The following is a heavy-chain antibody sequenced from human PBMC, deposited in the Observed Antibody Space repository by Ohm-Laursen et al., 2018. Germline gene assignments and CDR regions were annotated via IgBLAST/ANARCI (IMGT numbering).Heavy chain of an antibody. V-gene: IGHV3-23*01. CDR2: ISGSGGST. J-gene: IGHJ6*02. CDR1: GFTFSSYA. D-gene: IGHD5-18*01. CDR3: ARDEEYRDFYYYGMDV. Sequence: SLRLSCAASGFTFSSYAMSWVRQAPGKGLEWVSAISGSGGSTYYADSVKGRFTISRDNSKNTLDLQMHGLRVEDTAVYYCARDEEYRDFYYYGMDVWGQGTTVIVSS.